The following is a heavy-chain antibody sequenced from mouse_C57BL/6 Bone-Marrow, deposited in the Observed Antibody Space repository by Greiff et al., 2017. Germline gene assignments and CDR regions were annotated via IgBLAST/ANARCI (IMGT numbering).Heavy chain of an antibody. D-gene: IGHD2-4*01. CDR2: IYPSDSET. V-gene: IGHV1-61*01. CDR1: GYTFTSYW. CDR3: ARPRYDLYYFDY. J-gene: IGHJ2*01. Sequence: VQLQQSGAELVRPGSSVKLSCKASGYTFTSYWMDWVTQRPGQGLEWIGNIYPSDSETHYNQKFKDKATLTVDKSSSTAYMQLSSLTSEDSAVYYCARPRYDLYYFDYWGQGTTLTVAS.